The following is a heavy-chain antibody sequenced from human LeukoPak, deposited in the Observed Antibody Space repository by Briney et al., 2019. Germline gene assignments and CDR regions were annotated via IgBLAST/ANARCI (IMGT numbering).Heavy chain of an antibody. CDR2: IKSDGSST. J-gene: IGHJ4*02. V-gene: IGHV3-74*01. CDR3: AGWDYQHEPHFDY. CDR1: GFTFSSYW. Sequence: GGSLRLSCAASGFTFSSYWMHWVRQAPGKGLVWASRIKSDGSSTNYADSVKGRFTISRDNAENTLYLQMNSLRAEDTAVYYCAGWDYQHEPHFDYWGQGTLDTVSS. D-gene: IGHD1-7*01.